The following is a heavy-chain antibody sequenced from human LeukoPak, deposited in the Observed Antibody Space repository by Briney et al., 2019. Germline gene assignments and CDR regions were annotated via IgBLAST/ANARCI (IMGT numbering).Heavy chain of an antibody. CDR1: GFVFSDAW. V-gene: IGHV3-15*01. Sequence: PGGSLRLSCAVSGFVFSDAWMSWVRQAPGKGLEWVGRIKSKTNGGTTDYAAPVKGRFSISRDDPKNTLFLQMYSLRTEDTGVYYCSTMSAIFGVVIPDYWGQGTLVSVSP. J-gene: IGHJ4*02. D-gene: IGHD3-3*01. CDR3: STMSAIFGVVIPDY. CDR2: IKSKTNGGTT.